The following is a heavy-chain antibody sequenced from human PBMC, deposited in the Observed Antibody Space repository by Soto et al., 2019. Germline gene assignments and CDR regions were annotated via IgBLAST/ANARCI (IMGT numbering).Heavy chain of an antibody. J-gene: IGHJ5*02. CDR1: GFTLTNFG. V-gene: IGHV3-23*01. D-gene: IGHD2-15*01. CDR2: ISGRGDST. Sequence: EVQLLESGGGLVQPGGSLRLSCAASGFTLTNFGMSWVRQAPGKGLEWVSAISGRGDSTYYADSVQGRFTISRDTSKNTLYLQMNSLRAEDTAVYYCAKDRGSGDQGRVRFDPWGQGTLVTVSS. CDR3: AKDRGSGDQGRVRFDP.